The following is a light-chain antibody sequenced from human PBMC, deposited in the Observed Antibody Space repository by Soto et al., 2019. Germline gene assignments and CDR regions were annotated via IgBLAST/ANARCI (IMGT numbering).Light chain of an antibody. V-gene: IGKV3-20*01. CDR2: GAS. Sequence: EIVLTQSPGTLSLSPGERATLSCRASQTISNNDLAWYQQKLGQSPRILIYGASNRAPDIPDRFSGSESGTDFTLTISRLEPEDSAMYYCQQYGNSPWTFGQGTKVEIK. CDR3: QQYGNSPWT. J-gene: IGKJ1*01. CDR1: QTISNND.